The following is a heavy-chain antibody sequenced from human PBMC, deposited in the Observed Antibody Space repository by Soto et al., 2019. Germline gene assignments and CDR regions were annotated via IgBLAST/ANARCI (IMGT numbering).Heavy chain of an antibody. D-gene: IGHD6-13*01. CDR2: IRWNGGST. CDR1: GFTFDDYG. J-gene: IGHJ4*02. Sequence: VQLVESGGSVVRPGGSLRLSCAASGFTFDDYGMSWVRQAPGKGLEWVSVIRWNGGSTSYEDSVKGRFTISRDNAKNSLYLHMNSLSAEDTALYYRARYRCSWFDYWRQGTLVSVSS. V-gene: IGHV3-20*04. CDR3: ARYRCSWFDY.